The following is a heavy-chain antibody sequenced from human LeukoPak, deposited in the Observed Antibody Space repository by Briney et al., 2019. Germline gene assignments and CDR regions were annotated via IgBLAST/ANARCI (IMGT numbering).Heavy chain of an antibody. CDR3: VRCGMSGIVVVPAAIPLDY. Sequence: GGSLRLSCAASGFTFSSYSMNWVRQAPGKGLEWVSYISSSSSTIYYADSVKGRFTISRDYAKNSLYLQMNSLRAEDTAVYYCVRCGMSGIVVVPAAIPLDYWGQGTLVTVSS. D-gene: IGHD2-2*02. CDR2: ISSSSSTI. CDR1: GFTFSSYS. J-gene: IGHJ4*02. V-gene: IGHV3-48*01.